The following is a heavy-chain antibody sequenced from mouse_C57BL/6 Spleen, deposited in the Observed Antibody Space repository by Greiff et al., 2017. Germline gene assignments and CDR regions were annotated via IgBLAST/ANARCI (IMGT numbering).Heavy chain of an antibody. J-gene: IGHJ4*01. CDR3: ARIEMARAMDY. CDR1: GFTFSDYY. V-gene: IGHV5-16*01. CDR2: INYDGSST. D-gene: IGHD2-3*01. Sequence: LQQSEGGLVQPGSSMKLSCTASGFTFSDYYMAWVRQVPEKGLEWVANINYDGSSTYYLDSLKSRFIISRDNAKNILYLQMSSLKSEDTATYYCARIEMARAMDYWGQGTSVTVSS.